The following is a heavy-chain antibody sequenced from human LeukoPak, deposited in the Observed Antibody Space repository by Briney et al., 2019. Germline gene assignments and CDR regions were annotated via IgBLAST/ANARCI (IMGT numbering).Heavy chain of an antibody. J-gene: IGHJ4*02. CDR2: IYYSGST. D-gene: IGHD3-10*01. CDR3: ARGVGSMVRGVPDY. Sequence: SETLSLTCTVSGGSISSGGYYWSWIRQHPGEGLEWIGYIYYSGSTYYNPSLKSRVTISVDTSKNQFSLKLSSVTAADTAVYYCARGVGSMVRGVPDYWGQGTLVTVSS. V-gene: IGHV4-31*03. CDR1: GGSISSGGYY.